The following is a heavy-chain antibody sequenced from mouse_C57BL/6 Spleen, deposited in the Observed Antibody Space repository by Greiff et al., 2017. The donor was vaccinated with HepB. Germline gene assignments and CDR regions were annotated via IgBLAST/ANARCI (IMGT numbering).Heavy chain of an antibody. J-gene: IGHJ4*01. Sequence: VQLQQSDAELVKPGASVKISCKVSGYTFTDHTIHWMKQRPEQGLEWIGYIYPRDGSTKYNEKFKGKATLTADKSSSTAYMQLNSLTSEDSAVYFCASPIYYDYDGYAMDYWGQGTSVTVSS. CDR2: IYPRDGST. V-gene: IGHV1-78*01. CDR3: ASPIYYDYDGYAMDY. CDR1: GYTFTDHT. D-gene: IGHD2-4*01.